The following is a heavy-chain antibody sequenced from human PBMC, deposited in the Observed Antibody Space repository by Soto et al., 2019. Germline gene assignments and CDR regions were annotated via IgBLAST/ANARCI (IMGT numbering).Heavy chain of an antibody. CDR1: GGFIANYI. V-gene: IGHV4-59*08. D-gene: IGHD5-12*01. CDR3: AGRNSGRYDY. CDR2: TSYSGGT. Sequence: SETLSLTCSVSGGFIANYIWSWIRQPPGKGLEWIGYTSYSGGTYSNPSLKSRVSISADTSQNQFSLYLSPVTAADTAVYYCAGRNSGRYDYWGQGTLVTVSS. J-gene: IGHJ4*02.